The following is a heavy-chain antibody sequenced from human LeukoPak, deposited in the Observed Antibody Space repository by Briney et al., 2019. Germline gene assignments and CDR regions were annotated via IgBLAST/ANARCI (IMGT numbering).Heavy chain of an antibody. D-gene: IGHD2-2*01. J-gene: IGHJ4*02. CDR2: ISSSSSYI. CDR1: GLTFSTHA. Sequence: GGSLRLSCITSGLTFSTHAIHWVRQAPGKGLELVSSISSSSSYINYADSVKGRFTISRDNAKNSLYLQMNSLRAEDTAVYYCARETAARMDCWGQGTLVTVSS. V-gene: IGHV3-21*01. CDR3: ARETAARMDC.